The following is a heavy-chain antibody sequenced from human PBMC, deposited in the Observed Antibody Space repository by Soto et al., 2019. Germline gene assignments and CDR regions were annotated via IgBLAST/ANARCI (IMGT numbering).Heavy chain of an antibody. V-gene: IGHV5-51*01. CDR1: GYSFSTYS. CDR3: ARGGNRYSSTSSGVGGFDY. J-gene: IGHJ4*02. Sequence: PGESLKISCKGSGYSFSTYSIGWVRQMPGKGLEWMGNIHSGDSNARYSPSFQGQVTISVDKSINTAYLQWSSLKASDTAVYFCARGGNRYSSTSSGVGGFDYWGQGTLVTVSS. D-gene: IGHD6-6*01. CDR2: IHSGDSNA.